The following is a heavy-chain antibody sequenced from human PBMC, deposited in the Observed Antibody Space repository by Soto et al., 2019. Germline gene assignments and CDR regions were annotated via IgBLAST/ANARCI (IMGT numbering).Heavy chain of an antibody. D-gene: IGHD1-26*01. Sequence: QVTLKESGPVLVKATETLTLKCTVSGMSLINSRMGVSWIRQPPGKALEWLAHIFADDEKSYITSLKTRLTISKDTANSQVVLKMTNMDPVDPATYYCARRDPIGNVGATGGFDIWGHGTKVCVSS. V-gene: IGHV2-26*02. CDR3: ARRDPIGNVGATGGFDI. CDR1: GMSLINSRMG. J-gene: IGHJ3*02. CDR2: IFADDEK.